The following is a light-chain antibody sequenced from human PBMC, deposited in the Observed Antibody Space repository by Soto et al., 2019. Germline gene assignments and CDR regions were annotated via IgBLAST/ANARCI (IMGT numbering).Light chain of an antibody. Sequence: EIVMTQSPATLSVSPGERVTLSCRASQSVSRSLAWYQQKPGQAPRLLIYGASTRATGIPARFSGSGSGTELNLTISHLQFANFAVYYCQQYNNWPPFTFGPGTKVDIK. CDR3: QQYNNWPPFT. CDR2: GAS. V-gene: IGKV3-15*01. CDR1: QSVSRS. J-gene: IGKJ3*01.